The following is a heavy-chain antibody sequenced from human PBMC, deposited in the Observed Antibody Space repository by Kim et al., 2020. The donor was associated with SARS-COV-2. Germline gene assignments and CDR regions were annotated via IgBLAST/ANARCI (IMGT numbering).Heavy chain of an antibody. V-gene: IGHV3-23*01. CDR3: AKEHSSGWYGYDY. J-gene: IGHJ4*02. D-gene: IGHD6-19*01. Sequence: YPTCGKGRFTISREHSKNTLDLQMNSLRAEDTAVYYCAKEHSSGWYGYDYWGQGTLVSVSS.